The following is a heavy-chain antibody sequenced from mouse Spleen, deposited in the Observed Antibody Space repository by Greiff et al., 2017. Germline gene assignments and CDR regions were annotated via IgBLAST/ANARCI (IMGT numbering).Heavy chain of an antibody. CDR3: ACSVGTMITTAWFGY. D-gene: IGHD2-4*01. CDR1: GFAFSSYD. Sequence: EVQRVESGGGLVKPGGSLKLSCAASGFAFSSYDMSWVRQTPEKRLEWVAYISSGGGSTYYPDTVKGRFTISRDNAKNTLYLQMSSLKSEDTAMYYCACSVGTMITTAWFGYWGQGTLGPVSA. CDR2: ISSGGGST. J-gene: IGHJ3*01. V-gene: IGHV5-12-1*01.